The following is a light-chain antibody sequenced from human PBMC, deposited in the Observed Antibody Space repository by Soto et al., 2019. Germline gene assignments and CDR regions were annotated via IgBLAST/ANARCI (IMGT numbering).Light chain of an antibody. Sequence: AIQMTQSPSSLSASVGDRVTITCRASQDIRNHLAWYQQKPGTAPKVLISAASSLQTEVPSRFSGSGSGTDFTLTISSLQPEDFATYYCLQDFNFPFTFGQGTKLEVK. V-gene: IGKV1-6*01. J-gene: IGKJ2*01. CDR1: QDIRNH. CDR3: LQDFNFPFT. CDR2: AAS.